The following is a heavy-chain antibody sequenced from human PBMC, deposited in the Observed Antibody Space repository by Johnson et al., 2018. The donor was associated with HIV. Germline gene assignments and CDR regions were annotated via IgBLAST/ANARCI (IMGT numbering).Heavy chain of an antibody. CDR3: VRRFYDSSAFDI. J-gene: IGHJ3*02. CDR2: IYSGGST. CDR1: GFTFSSNA. V-gene: IGHV3-66*02. D-gene: IGHD3-22*01. Sequence: MQLVESGGGLVQPGGSLRLSCAASGFTFSSNAIHWVRQAPGKGLEWVSVIYSGGSTYYADSVKGRFTISRDNSKNTLYLQMNSLRAEDTAVYYCVRRFYDSSAFDIWGQGTLVTVSS.